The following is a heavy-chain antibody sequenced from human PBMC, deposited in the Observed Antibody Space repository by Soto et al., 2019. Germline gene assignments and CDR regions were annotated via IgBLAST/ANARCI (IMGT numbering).Heavy chain of an antibody. CDR3: ASHGSSHWVVDY. J-gene: IGHJ4*02. D-gene: IGHD1-26*01. CDR2: IYYSGST. Sequence: SETLSLTCTVSGVSISSSIYYWGWIRQPPGKGLEWIGSIYYSGSTYYIPSLKSRVTISVDTSKNQFSLKLSSVTAADTAVYYCASHGSSHWVVDYWGQGTLVTVSS. CDR1: GVSISSSIYY. V-gene: IGHV4-39*01.